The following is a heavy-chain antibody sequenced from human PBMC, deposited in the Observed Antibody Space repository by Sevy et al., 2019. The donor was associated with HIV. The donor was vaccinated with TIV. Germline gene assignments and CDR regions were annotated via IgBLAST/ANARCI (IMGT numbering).Heavy chain of an antibody. D-gene: IGHD2-2*02. CDR3: ARDGDIVVVPAAIADYYYYYGMDV. V-gene: IGHV1-18*04. CDR2: ISAYNGNT. CDR1: GYTFTSYG. J-gene: IGHJ6*02. Sequence: ASVKVSCKASGYTFTSYGISWVRRAPGQGLEWMGWISAYNGNTNYAQKLQGRVTMTTDTSTSTAYMELRSLRSDDTAVYYCARDGDIVVVPAAIADYYYYYGMDVWGQGTTVTVSS.